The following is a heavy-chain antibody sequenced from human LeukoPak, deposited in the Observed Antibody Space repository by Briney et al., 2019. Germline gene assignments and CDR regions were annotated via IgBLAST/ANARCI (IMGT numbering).Heavy chain of an antibody. D-gene: IGHD3-22*01. Sequence: ASVKVSCTVSGYTLTELSMHWVRQAPGKGLEWMGGFDPEDGETIYAQKFQGRVTMTEDTSTDTAYMELSSLRSEDTAVYYCATAGIYDSSGYPYFDYWGQGTLVTVSS. V-gene: IGHV1-24*01. CDR3: ATAGIYDSSGYPYFDY. CDR1: GYTLTELS. J-gene: IGHJ4*02. CDR2: FDPEDGET.